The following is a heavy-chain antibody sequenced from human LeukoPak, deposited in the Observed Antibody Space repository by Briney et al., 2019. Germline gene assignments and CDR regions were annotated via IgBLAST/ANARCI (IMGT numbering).Heavy chain of an antibody. J-gene: IGHJ4*02. D-gene: IGHD3-3*01. CDR3: ARAGHYQFDS. Sequence: ASVKVSCKASGYSFTDYDFSWVRQAPGQGLEWLGWVSIYNDNTNYAREFQDRITMTTDISTSTAYMELKSLTSDDTAVYFCARAGHYQFDSWGQGTLVTVSS. CDR1: GYSFTDYD. CDR2: VSIYNDNT. V-gene: IGHV1-18*01.